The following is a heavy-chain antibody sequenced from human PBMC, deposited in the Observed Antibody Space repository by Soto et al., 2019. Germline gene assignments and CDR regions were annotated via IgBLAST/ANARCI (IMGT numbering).Heavy chain of an antibody. V-gene: IGHV3-30*18. Sequence: QVQLVESGGGVVQPGRSLRLSCADSGFTFSDYGMHWVRQAPGKGLEWVAVISYDGSNKHYEDSVTGRFTISRDNSQNTLYLQMNSPRPEDTAVYYCAKDTYYHDSSGYYVFDHWDQGTLVTVSS. CDR2: ISYDGSNK. D-gene: IGHD3-22*01. J-gene: IGHJ4*02. CDR1: GFTFSDYG. CDR3: AKDTYYHDSSGYYVFDH.